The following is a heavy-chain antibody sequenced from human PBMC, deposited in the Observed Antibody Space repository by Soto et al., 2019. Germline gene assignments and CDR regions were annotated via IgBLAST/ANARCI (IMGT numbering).Heavy chain of an antibody. V-gene: IGHV3-23*01. CDR3: ASLGVGDWANYYYYYGMDV. Sequence: EVQLLESGGGFVQPGGSLRLSCAATGFTFSVYAMTWVRQAPGKGLGWVSAVTSNGGSKYSADSVKGRFTISRDNSKNTLFLQMNSLRAEDTAVYYCASLGVGDWANYYYYYGMDVWGQGTTVTVSS. CDR1: GFTFSVYA. CDR2: VTSNGGSK. D-gene: IGHD2-21*02. J-gene: IGHJ6*02.